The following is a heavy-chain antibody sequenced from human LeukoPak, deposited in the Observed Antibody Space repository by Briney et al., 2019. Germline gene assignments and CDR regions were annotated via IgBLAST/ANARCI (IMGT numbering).Heavy chain of an antibody. V-gene: IGHV1-2*02. J-gene: IGHJ4*02. CDR3: ARDRGGGSGTYYILY. CDR2: INPNSGGT. D-gene: IGHD3-10*01. CDR1: GYTFTGYY. Sequence: ASVKVSCKASGYTFTGYYMHWVRQAPGQGLEWMGWINPNSGGTNYAQKFQGKVTMTRDTSISTAYMELSSLRSDDTAVYYCARDRGGGSGTYYILYWGLGSLVTVSS.